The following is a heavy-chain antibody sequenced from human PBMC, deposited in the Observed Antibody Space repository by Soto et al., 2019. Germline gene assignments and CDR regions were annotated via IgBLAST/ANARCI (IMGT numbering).Heavy chain of an antibody. Sequence: SCAASGFTFSSYEMNWVRQAPGKGLEWVSYISSSGSTIYYADSVKGRFTISRDNAKNSLYLQMNSLRAEDTAVYYCARDPYNWNDPSEDDAFDIWGQGTMVTVSS. CDR2: ISSSGSTI. J-gene: IGHJ3*02. CDR1: GFTFSSYE. D-gene: IGHD1-20*01. CDR3: ARDPYNWNDPSEDDAFDI. V-gene: IGHV3-48*03.